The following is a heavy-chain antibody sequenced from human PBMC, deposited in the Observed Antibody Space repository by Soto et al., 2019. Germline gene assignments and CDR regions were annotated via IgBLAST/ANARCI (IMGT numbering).Heavy chain of an antibody. CDR1: GASTSNHY. Sequence: PSETLSLTCTVSGASTSNHYWSWIRQPPGKGPEWIDFVYHSGTTNCNPSLESRVTTSLDTSKNQFSLKLSSVTAADTAVYYCATRPPGDIWFGVFDYWSQGTLVTVS. CDR2: VYHSGTT. D-gene: IGHD3-10*01. V-gene: IGHV4-59*11. CDR3: ATRPPGDIWFGVFDY. J-gene: IGHJ4*02.